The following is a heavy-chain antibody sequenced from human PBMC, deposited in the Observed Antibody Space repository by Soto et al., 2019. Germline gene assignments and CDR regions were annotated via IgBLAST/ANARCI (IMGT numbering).Heavy chain of an antibody. V-gene: IGHV4-31*03. J-gene: IGHJ5*02. Sequence: PSETLSLTCTVSGGSISSGGYYWSWIRQHPGKGLEWIGYIYYSGSTYYNPSLKSRVTISVDTSKNQFSLKLSSVTAADTAVYYCARAGEGYYYGSGTLRWFDPWGQGTLVTVSS. CDR1: GGSISSGGYY. CDR3: ARAGEGYYYGSGTLRWFDP. CDR2: IYYSGST. D-gene: IGHD3-10*01.